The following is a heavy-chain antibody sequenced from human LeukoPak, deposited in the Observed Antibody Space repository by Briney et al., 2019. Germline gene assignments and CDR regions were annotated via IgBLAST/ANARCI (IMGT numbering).Heavy chain of an antibody. V-gene: IGHV3-7*01. CDR2: IKFDGTAT. Sequence: GGSLRLSCSGFGFTFRSFWMGWVRQAPGKGLEWVANIKFDGTATNYVDSVRGRFTISRDNAKNSVHLQMNSLRAEDTALYYCARKRPNYFDYWGQGTLVTVSS. CDR3: ARKRPNYFDY. CDR1: GFTFRSFW. J-gene: IGHJ4*02.